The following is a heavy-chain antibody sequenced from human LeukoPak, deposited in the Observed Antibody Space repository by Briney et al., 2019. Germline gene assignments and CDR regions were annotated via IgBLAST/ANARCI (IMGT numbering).Heavy chain of an antibody. CDR1: GYTFTDYY. D-gene: IGHD6-13*01. Sequence: ASVKVSCKASGYTFTDYYINWVRQAPGQGLEWMGRINPNSGDTNYAQKFQGRVTMTRDTSISTVYMELSSLRSEDTAVYYCAREIAAAEMTDYWGQGTLVTVSS. J-gene: IGHJ4*02. CDR3: AREIAAAEMTDY. V-gene: IGHV1-2*06. CDR2: INPNSGDT.